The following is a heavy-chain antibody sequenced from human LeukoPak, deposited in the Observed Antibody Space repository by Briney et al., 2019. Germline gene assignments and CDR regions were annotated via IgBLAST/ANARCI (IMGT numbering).Heavy chain of an antibody. CDR1: GGSISSGSYY. V-gene: IGHV4-61*02. CDR3: ASYGLPKFWSGQPGWFDP. Sequence: SETLSLTCTASGGSISSGSYYWSWIQQPAGKGLEWIGRIYTSGSTNYNPSLKSRVTISVDTSKNQFSLKLSSVTAADTAVYYCASYGLPKFWSGQPGWFDPWGQGTLVTVSS. J-gene: IGHJ5*02. D-gene: IGHD3-3*01. CDR2: IYTSGST.